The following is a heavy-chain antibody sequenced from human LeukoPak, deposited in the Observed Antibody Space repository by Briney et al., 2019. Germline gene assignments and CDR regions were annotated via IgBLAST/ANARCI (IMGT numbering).Heavy chain of an antibody. V-gene: IGHV4-39*07. J-gene: IGHJ5*02. CDR1: GGSISSSSYY. CDR3: ARGGPDMIVS. Sequence: PSETLSLTCTVSGGSISSSSYYWGWIRQPPGKGLEWIGSIYYSGSTYYNPSLKSRVTISVDTSKNQFSLKLSSVTAADTAVYYCARGGPDMIVSWGQGTLVTVSS. D-gene: IGHD3-22*01. CDR2: IYYSGST.